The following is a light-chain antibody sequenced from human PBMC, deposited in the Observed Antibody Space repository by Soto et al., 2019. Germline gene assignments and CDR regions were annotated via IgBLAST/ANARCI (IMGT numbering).Light chain of an antibody. J-gene: IGKJ5*01. CDR3: QQYHNWPPIT. CDR2: GAA. V-gene: IGKV3D-15*01. CDR1: QFVSSN. Sequence: EIVMTQSPVTLSVSPGERATLSCRASQFVSSNLAWYQQKPGQAPRLLIYGAATRATGIPARFSGSGSCTEFTLTISNLQSEDFAVYFCQQYHNWPPITFGQGTRLEIK.